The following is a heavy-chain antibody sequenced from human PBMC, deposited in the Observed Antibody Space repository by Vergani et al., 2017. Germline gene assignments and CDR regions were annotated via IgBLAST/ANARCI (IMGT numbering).Heavy chain of an antibody. J-gene: IGHJ6*03. CDR2: INPNSGGT. CDR1: GYTFTGYY. Sequence: QVQLVQSGAEVKKPGASVKVSCKASGYTFTGYYMHWVRQAPGQGLEWMGRINPNSGGTNYAQKFQGRVTMTRDTAISSSYMELSRLGSDDTAVCYCATERGYSYEETAAGEGMDVWGKGTTVTGSS. D-gene: IGHD5-18*01. CDR3: ATERGYSYEETAAGEGMDV. V-gene: IGHV1-2*06.